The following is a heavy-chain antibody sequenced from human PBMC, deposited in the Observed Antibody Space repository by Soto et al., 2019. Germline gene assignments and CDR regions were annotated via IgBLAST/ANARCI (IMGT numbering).Heavy chain of an antibody. CDR3: ARDNPSLSGASLLDY. CDR1: GYTFNHFG. Sequence: QVQLLQSGPEVKKPGASMKISCKISGYTFNHFGVTWVRQAPGQGLAWIGWISAYNGNTKYTQRLQDRVTLTTDASTSTASMEVRSLKSDDAAVYYCARDNPSLSGASLLDYWGQGTQVTVSS. J-gene: IGHJ4*02. D-gene: IGHD2-8*02. V-gene: IGHV1-18*01. CDR2: ISAYNGNT.